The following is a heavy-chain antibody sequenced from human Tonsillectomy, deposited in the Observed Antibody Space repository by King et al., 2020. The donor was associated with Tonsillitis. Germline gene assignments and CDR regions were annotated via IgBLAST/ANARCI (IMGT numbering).Heavy chain of an antibody. CDR1: GFTFDDYT. CDR2: ISWDGGST. V-gene: IGHV3-43*01. D-gene: IGHD2-8*01. Sequence: VQLVESGGVVVQPGGSLRLSCAASGFTFDDYTMHWVRQAPGKGLEWVSLISWDGGSTYYEDSVKGRFTISRDNSKNSLYLQMNSLRTEDTALYYCAKDINGWYDSWGQGTLVTVSS. CDR3: AKDINGWYDS. J-gene: IGHJ5*01.